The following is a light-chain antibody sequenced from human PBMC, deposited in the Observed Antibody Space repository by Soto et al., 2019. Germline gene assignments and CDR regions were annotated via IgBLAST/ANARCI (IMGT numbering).Light chain of an antibody. Sequence: NVLTQSAATLSLSPGERATLSCRASQSVSSNLAWYQQKPGQAPRLLMYDASNRATGIPARFSGSGSGTDFTLTISSLQPEDFAVYFCHQRSNWPPTFGGGTKVDIK. CDR2: DAS. CDR3: HQRSNWPPT. V-gene: IGKV3-11*01. CDR1: QSVSSN. J-gene: IGKJ4*01.